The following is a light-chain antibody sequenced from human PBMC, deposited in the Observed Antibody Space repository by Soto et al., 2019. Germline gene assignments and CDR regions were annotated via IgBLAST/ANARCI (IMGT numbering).Light chain of an antibody. CDR3: QQSYNTPYT. CDR2: AAY. CDR1: QSITSY. Sequence: DIQMTQSPSSLSASVGDRVTITCRASQSITSYLNWYQQKPGKAPKLLIYAAYRSQSGVPSRFSGSGSGRDFTLTISSLQPEDFATYYCQQSYNTPYTFGQGTKLEIK. J-gene: IGKJ2*01. V-gene: IGKV1-39*01.